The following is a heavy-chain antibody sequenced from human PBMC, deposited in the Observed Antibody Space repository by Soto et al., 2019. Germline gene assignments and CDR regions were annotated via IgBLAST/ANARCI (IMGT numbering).Heavy chain of an antibody. D-gene: IGHD2-2*01. V-gene: IGHV4-30-4*01. Sequence: PPETLSLTCTVSGGSISSGDYYWSWIRQPPGKGLEWIGYIYYSGSTYYNSSLKSRVTISVDTSKNQFSLKLSSVTAADTAVYYCARGRQYQLLRFDPWGQGTLVTVSS. J-gene: IGHJ5*02. CDR2: IYYSGST. CDR1: GGSISSGDYY. CDR3: ARGRQYQLLRFDP.